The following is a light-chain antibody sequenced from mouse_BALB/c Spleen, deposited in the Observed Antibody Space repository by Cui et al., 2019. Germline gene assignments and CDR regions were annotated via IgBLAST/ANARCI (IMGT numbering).Light chain of an antibody. V-gene: IGKV4-80*01. CDR2: STS. J-gene: IGKJ2*01. CDR1: SSVSY. CDR3: HQWSSYYT. Sequence: QIVLTQSPAIISASLGEEITLTCSASSSVSYMHWYQQKSGTSPKLLIYSTSNLASGVPSRCSGSGSGTFYSLTISRVEAEDAADYYCHQWSSYYTFGGGTKLEIK.